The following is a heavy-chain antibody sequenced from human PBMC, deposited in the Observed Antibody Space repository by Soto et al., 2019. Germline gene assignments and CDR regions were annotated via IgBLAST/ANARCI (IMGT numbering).Heavy chain of an antibody. CDR3: ASGYHPNYYYYYGMDA. V-gene: IGHV4-39*01. CDR1: GGSISSSSYY. D-gene: IGHD5-12*01. J-gene: IGHJ6*02. CDR2: IYYSGST. Sequence: PSETLSLTCTVSGGSISSSSYYWGWIRQPPGKGLEWIGSIYYSGSTYYNPSLKSRVTISVDTSKNQFSLKLSSVTAADTAVYYCASGYHPNYYYYYGMDAWGQGTTVTVSS.